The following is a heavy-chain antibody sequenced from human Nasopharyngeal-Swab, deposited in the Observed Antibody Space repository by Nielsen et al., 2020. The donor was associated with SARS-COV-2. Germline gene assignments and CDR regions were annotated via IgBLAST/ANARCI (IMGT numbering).Heavy chain of an antibody. CDR2: IWYDGSNK. Sequence: GESLKISCAASGFTFSSPMHWVRQAPGKGLEWVAVIWYDGSNKYYADSVKGRFTITRDNSKNTLYLQMNSLRAEDTAVYYCAREEIIFGATPSYWGQGTLVTVSS. CDR3: AREEIIFGATPSY. V-gene: IGHV3-33*01. D-gene: IGHD1-26*01. J-gene: IGHJ4*02. CDR1: GFTFSSP.